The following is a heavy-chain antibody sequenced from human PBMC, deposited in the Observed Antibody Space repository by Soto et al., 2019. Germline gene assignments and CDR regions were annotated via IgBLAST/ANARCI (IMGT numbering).Heavy chain of an antibody. J-gene: IGHJ5*02. Sequence: SQTLSLTGASSGDSVSSDSAAWNWIRQSPSRGLEWLGRTYYRSKWYNDYALSVKSRITINPDTSTNQFSLQLKSVTPEDTAVYYCARSPPVIGANWFDPWGQGTLVTVS. V-gene: IGHV6-1*01. D-gene: IGHD1-26*01. CDR3: ARSPPVIGANWFDP. CDR2: TYYRSKWYN. CDR1: GDSVSSDSAA.